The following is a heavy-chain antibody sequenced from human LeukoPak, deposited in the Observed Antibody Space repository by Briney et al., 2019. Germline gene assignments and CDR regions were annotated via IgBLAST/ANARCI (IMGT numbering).Heavy chain of an antibody. D-gene: IGHD5-12*01. V-gene: IGHV3-7*01. CDR1: GFTFSSHW. CDR2: IKQDGSEK. J-gene: IGHJ6*02. CDR3: ARWRVYSGYGLYYYYYYGMDV. Sequence: PGGSLRLSCAASGFTFSSHWMSWVRQAPGKGLEWVATIKQDGSEKYYVDSVEGRFTISRDNAKNSLYLQMNSLRAEDTAVYYCARWRVYSGYGLYYYYYYGMDVWGQGTTVTVSS.